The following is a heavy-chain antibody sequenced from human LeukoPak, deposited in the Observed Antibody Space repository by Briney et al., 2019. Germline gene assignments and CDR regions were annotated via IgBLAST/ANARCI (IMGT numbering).Heavy chain of an antibody. CDR3: ARGHSVGAYDY. D-gene: IGHD1-26*01. J-gene: IGHJ4*02. V-gene: IGHV4-34*01. CDR2: INHSGST. CDR1: CGSLSGYY. Sequence: SETLSLTCAVYCGSLSGYYWSWIRQPPGKGLEWIGEINHSGSTNYNPSLKSRVTISVDTSKNQFSLKLSSVTAADTAVYYCARGHSVGAYDYWGQGTLVTVSS.